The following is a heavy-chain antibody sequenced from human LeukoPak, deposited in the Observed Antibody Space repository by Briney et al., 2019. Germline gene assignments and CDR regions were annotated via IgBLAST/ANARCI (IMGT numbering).Heavy chain of an antibody. V-gene: IGHV3-66*01. Sequence: PGGSLRLSCAASGFTVSSNSMSWVRQAPGKGLGWVSVIYTGGTTYYADPVKGRFTISRDNSKDSLYLQMNSLRAEDTAVYYCARDHKIVVVLEDYYYYYGMDVWGQGTTVTVSS. CDR2: IYTGGTT. CDR1: GFTVSSNS. D-gene: IGHD2-15*01. J-gene: IGHJ6*02. CDR3: ARDHKIVVVLEDYYYYYGMDV.